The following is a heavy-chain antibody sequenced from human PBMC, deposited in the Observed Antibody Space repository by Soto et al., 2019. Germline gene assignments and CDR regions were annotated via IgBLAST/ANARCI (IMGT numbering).Heavy chain of an antibody. CDR3: ARDRGDCSSTSCYPLYHFWSGYSRRAGYMAV. CDR2: ISSSSSTI. J-gene: IGHJ6*03. V-gene: IGHV3-48*01. Sequence: GGSLRLSCAASGFTFSSYSMNWVRQAPGKGLEWVSYISSSSSTIYYADSVKGRFTISRDNAKNSLYLQMNSLRAEDTAVYYCARDRGDCSSTSCYPLYHFWSGYSRRAGYMAVWGKGTTVTVSS. D-gene: IGHD2-2*01. CDR1: GFTFSSYS.